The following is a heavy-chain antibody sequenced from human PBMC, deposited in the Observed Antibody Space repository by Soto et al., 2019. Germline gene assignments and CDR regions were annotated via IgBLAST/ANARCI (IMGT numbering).Heavy chain of an antibody. Sequence: PSETLSLTCTVSGGSISSGGYYWSWIRQPPGKGLEWIGYIYYSGSTYYNPSLKSRVTISVDTSKNQFSLKLSSVTAADTAVYYCARGGSSGYYSSWFDPWGQGTLVTVSS. CDR2: IYYSGST. D-gene: IGHD3-22*01. J-gene: IGHJ5*02. CDR3: ARGGSSGYYSSWFDP. CDR1: GGSISSGGYY. V-gene: IGHV4-30-4*01.